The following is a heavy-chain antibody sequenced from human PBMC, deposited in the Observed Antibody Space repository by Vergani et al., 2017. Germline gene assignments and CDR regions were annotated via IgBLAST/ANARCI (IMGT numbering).Heavy chain of an antibody. Sequence: QVQLVESGGGVVQPGRSLRLSCAASGFTFSSYGMHWVRQAPGKGLEWVAVISYDGGNKYYADSVKGRFTISRDNSKNTLYLQMNSLRAEDTAVYYCAKDDGSNWFDPWGQGTLVTVSS. D-gene: IGHD2-15*01. J-gene: IGHJ5*02. CDR1: GFTFSSYG. V-gene: IGHV3-30*18. CDR2: ISYDGGNK. CDR3: AKDDGSNWFDP.